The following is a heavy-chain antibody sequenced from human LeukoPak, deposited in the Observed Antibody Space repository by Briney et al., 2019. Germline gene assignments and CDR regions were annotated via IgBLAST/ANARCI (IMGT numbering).Heavy chain of an antibody. J-gene: IGHJ4*02. CDR1: GFTFCSYE. V-gene: IGHV3-48*03. Sequence: PGGSLRLSCAASGFTFCSYEMNWVRQAPGKGLEWVSYISTSASTIYYADSVKGRFTSSRDNAKNSLYLQMNSLRAEDTAAYYCARRGTSRSSYYFDYWGQGTLVTVSS. CDR3: ARRGTSRSSYYFDY. CDR2: ISTSASTI.